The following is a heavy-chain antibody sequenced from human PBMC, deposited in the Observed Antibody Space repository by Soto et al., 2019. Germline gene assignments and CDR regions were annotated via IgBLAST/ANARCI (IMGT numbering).Heavy chain of an antibody. J-gene: IGHJ3*02. D-gene: IGHD5-12*01. CDR2: IYWDDDK. Sequence: SGPTLVNPTQTLTLTCTFSGFSLSTSGVGVGWIRQPPGKALEWLALIYWDDDKRYSPSLKSRLTITKDTSKNQVVLTMTNMDPVDTATYYCAHTLPPYSGYVLRAFDIWGQGTMVTVSS. V-gene: IGHV2-5*02. CDR3: AHTLPPYSGYVLRAFDI. CDR1: GFSLSTSGVG.